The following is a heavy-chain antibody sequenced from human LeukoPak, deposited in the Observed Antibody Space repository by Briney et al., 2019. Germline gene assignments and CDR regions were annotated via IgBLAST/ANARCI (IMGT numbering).Heavy chain of an antibody. CDR1: GGSISSSSRY. Sequence: SETLSLTCSVSGGSISSSSRYWGWIRQPPGKGLEWIGSIYYSGGTYYNPSLKSRVTISVDTSKNQFSLKLSSVTAADTAVYYCARDSPYGGNALFDYWGQGTLVTVPS. V-gene: IGHV4-39*07. CDR2: IYYSGGT. CDR3: ARDSPYGGNALFDY. J-gene: IGHJ4*02. D-gene: IGHD4-23*01.